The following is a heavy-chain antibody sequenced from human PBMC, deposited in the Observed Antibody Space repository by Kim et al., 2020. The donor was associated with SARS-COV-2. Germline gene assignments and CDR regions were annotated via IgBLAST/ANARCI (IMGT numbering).Heavy chain of an antibody. V-gene: IGHV3-23*01. D-gene: IGHD3-3*01. J-gene: IGHJ4*02. CDR2: ISGGGGST. CDR3: AKDPFYDLWGGYYFDY. CDR1: GFTFSNYA. Sequence: GGSLRLSCAASGFTFSNYAMSWVRQAPGKGLEWVSAISGGGGSTYYADSVKGRFTISRDNSKNTLYLQMNSLRAEDTAVYYCAKDPFYDLWGGYYFDYWGQGTLVTVSS.